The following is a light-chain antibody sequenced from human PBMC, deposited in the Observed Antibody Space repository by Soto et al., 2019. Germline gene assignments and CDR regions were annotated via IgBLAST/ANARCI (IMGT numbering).Light chain of an antibody. Sequence: DIVMTQTPLSLSVTPGQPASISCTSSQRLLHSDGQNYLLWYLQKPGQPPQLLIYEVSIRFSGVPDRFSGRGSGTDFTLKISRVAAEDVGVYYCRLSIQTPYTFGKGLKLEIK. CDR1: QRLLHSDGQNY. V-gene: IGKV2D-29*01. CDR2: EVS. J-gene: IGKJ2*01. CDR3: RLSIQTPYT.